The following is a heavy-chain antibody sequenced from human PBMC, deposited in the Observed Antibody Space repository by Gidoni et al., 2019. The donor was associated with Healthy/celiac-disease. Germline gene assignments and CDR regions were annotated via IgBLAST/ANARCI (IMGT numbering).Heavy chain of an antibody. J-gene: IGHJ4*02. CDR2: IYYSGST. CDR1: GGSISRSLYY. Sequence: QLQLQASGPGLVKPSETLSLTCTVSGGSISRSLYYWGWIRQPPGKVLEWIGSIYYSGSTYYNPSLKSRVTIAVDTSKNQFSLKLSSVTAAETAVYYCARQECSSTSCHLPYYFDYWGQGTLVTVSS. CDR3: ARQECSSTSCHLPYYFDY. V-gene: IGHV4-39*01. D-gene: IGHD2-2*01.